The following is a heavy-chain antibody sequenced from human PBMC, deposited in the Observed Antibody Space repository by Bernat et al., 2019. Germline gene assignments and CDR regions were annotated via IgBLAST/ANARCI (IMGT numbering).Heavy chain of an antibody. V-gene: IGHV3-23*01. CDR3: TLFNY. Sequence: EVQLLESGGGLIQPGGSLRLSCTASGFTFSSHAMSWVRQAPGKGLHWVSAISASGGDSYYAETVKGRFTSSRDNSKNTLYLQMSSLRAEDTAIYYCTLFNYWGQGTLVTVSS. CDR2: ISASGGDS. CDR1: GFTFSSHA. J-gene: IGHJ4*02.